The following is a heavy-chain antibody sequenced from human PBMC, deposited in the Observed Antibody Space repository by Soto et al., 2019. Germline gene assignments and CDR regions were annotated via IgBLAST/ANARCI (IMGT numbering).Heavy chain of an antibody. CDR1: GYTLIKHG. D-gene: IGHD1-26*01. Sequence: QVQLVQSGVEVNKPGAAVEVSFKTSGYTLIKHGISWVRQAPGQGLEWMGWISGYNGNTKYAQRFQGRVTLTTDTSTRTAYMELRSLRSDDAAVYYCARVGVGTRLDAFDIWGQGTVVTVSS. V-gene: IGHV1-18*04. J-gene: IGHJ3*02. CDR3: ARVGVGTRLDAFDI. CDR2: ISGYNGNT.